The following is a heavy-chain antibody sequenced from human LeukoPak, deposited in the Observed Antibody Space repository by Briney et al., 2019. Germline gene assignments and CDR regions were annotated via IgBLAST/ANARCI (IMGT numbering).Heavy chain of an antibody. CDR1: GSPLSDLS. CDR2: SDPEDGET. D-gene: IGHD2-21*02. Sequence: RASVKVSCKVSGSPLSDLSIHWVRQAPGKGLEYVGGSDPEDGETFHAQNFQGRVTMTEDTSIDTAYMELSSLRSEDTAVYYCVTDRARLFWYFDLWGRGTLVTVSS. CDR3: VTDRARLFWYFDL. J-gene: IGHJ2*01. V-gene: IGHV1-24*01.